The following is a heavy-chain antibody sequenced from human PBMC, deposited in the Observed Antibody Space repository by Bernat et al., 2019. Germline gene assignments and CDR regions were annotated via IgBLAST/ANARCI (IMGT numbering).Heavy chain of an antibody. D-gene: IGHD3-16*01. Sequence: QVTLRESGPALVKPTQTLTLTCTFSGFLLTTDGMCVSWIRQPPGKALEWLARIDWDDDNYFSTSLKTRLTISKDTSKNQVVLTMTNMDPADTATYSCARILSRGYVPHGFDYWGQGTLVTVSS. CDR1: GFLLTTDGMC. CDR3: ARILSRGYVPHGFDY. V-gene: IGHV2-70*15. CDR2: IDWDDDN. J-gene: IGHJ4*02.